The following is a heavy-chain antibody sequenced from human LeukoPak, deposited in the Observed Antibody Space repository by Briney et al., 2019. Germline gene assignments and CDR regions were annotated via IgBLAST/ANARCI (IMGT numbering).Heavy chain of an antibody. Sequence: GRSLRLSCAASGFTFDDYAMHWVRQAPGKGLEWVSGISWNSGSIGYADSVKGRFTISRDNSKNTLYLQMNSLRPEDTALYYCAKDSVAAAGTAWFHPWGQGTLVTVSS. V-gene: IGHV3-9*01. D-gene: IGHD6-13*01. CDR3: AKDSVAAAGTAWFHP. CDR1: GFTFDDYA. CDR2: ISWNSGSI. J-gene: IGHJ5*02.